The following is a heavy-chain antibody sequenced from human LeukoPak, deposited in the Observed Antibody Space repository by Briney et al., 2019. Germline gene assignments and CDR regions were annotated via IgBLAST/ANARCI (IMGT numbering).Heavy chain of an antibody. J-gene: IGHJ4*02. CDR3: AKVLTRGGDY. CDR1: GFTFSSYS. Sequence: GGSLRLSCAASGFTFSSYSMNWVRQAPGKGLEWVSYISSSSSTKYYADSVKGRFTISRDNAKNSLYLQMNSLRTEDTALYYCAKVLTRGGDYWGQGTLVTVSS. CDR2: ISSSSSTK. V-gene: IGHV3-48*04. D-gene: IGHD3-3*01.